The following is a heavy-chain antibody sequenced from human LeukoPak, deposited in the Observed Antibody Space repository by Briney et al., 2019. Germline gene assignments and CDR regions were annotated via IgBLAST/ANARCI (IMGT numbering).Heavy chain of an antibody. D-gene: IGHD4-23*01. Sequence: GGSLRLSCAASGFTFSSYWMSWVRQAPGKGLEWVANMKQDGSEKYYVDSVKGRFTISRDNAKNSLYLQMNSLRAEDTAVYYCARGVIRWSRSFYYYGMDVWGQGTTVTVSS. CDR3: ARGVIRWSRSFYYYGMDV. CDR1: GFTFSSYW. CDR2: MKQDGSEK. V-gene: IGHV3-7*04. J-gene: IGHJ6*02.